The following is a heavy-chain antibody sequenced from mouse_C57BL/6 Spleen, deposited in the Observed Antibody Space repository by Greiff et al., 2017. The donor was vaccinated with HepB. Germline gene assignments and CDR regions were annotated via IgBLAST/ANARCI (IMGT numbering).Heavy chain of an antibody. CDR1: GYTFTSYW. J-gene: IGHJ2*01. Sequence: VQLQQPGAELVMPGASVKLSCKASGYTFTSYWMHWVKQRPGQGLEWIGEIDPSDSYTNYNQKFKGKSTLTVDKSSSTAYMQLSSLTSEDSAVYYCARFITTVAPYFDYWGQGTTLTVSS. CDR3: ARFITTVAPYFDY. CDR2: IDPSDSYT. V-gene: IGHV1-69*01. D-gene: IGHD1-1*01.